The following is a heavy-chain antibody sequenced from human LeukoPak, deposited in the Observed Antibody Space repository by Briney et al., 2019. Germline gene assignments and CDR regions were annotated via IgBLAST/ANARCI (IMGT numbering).Heavy chain of an antibody. D-gene: IGHD3-22*01. CDR1: GGSISSGDYY. V-gene: IGHV4-30-4*01. Sequence: SETLSLTCTVSGGSISSGDYYWSWIRQPPGKGLEWIAYMYYSGSTYYNPSLRSRVTMSADTSKNQLSLKLSSVTAADTAVYYCARPYYYDSRIDPWGQGILVTVSS. CDR2: MYYSGST. CDR3: ARPYYYDSRIDP. J-gene: IGHJ5*02.